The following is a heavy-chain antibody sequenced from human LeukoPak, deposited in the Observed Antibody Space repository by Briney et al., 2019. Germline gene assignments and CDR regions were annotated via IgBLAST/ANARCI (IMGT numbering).Heavy chain of an antibody. D-gene: IGHD6-19*01. Sequence: GGSLRLSCAASGFTFDDYAMHWVRQAPGKGLEWVSGISWNSGSIVYADSVKGRFTISRDNAKNSLYLQMNSLRAEDMALYYCAKGHSSGWYIMYDYWGQGNLVTVSS. J-gene: IGHJ4*02. V-gene: IGHV3-9*03. CDR1: GFTFDDYA. CDR3: AKGHSSGWYIMYDY. CDR2: ISWNSGSI.